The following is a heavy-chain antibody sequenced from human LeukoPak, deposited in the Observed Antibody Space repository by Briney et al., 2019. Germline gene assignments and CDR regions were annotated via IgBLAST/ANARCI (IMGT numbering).Heavy chain of an antibody. V-gene: IGHV5-51*01. Sequence: GESLKISCKGSGYSFTTYWIAWVRQMPGKGPEWMGSIYPGDSDTRYSPSFQGQVTISADKSISTAYLQWSSLKASDTATYYCARREGYGGKYYFDYWGQGTLVTVSS. D-gene: IGHD4-23*01. J-gene: IGHJ4*02. CDR2: IYPGDSDT. CDR1: GYSFTTYW. CDR3: ARREGYGGKYYFDY.